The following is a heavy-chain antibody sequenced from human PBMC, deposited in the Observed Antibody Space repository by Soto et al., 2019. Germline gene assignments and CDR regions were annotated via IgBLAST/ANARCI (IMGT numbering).Heavy chain of an antibody. CDR3: ARDPSGYSSPIYYFDY. Sequence: GGSLRLSCAASGFTFSSYGMHWVRQAPGKGLEWVAVIWYDGSNKYYADSVKGRFTISRDNSKNTLYLQMNSLRAEDTAVYYCARDPSGYSSPIYYFDYWGQGTLVTVS. V-gene: IGHV3-33*01. D-gene: IGHD6-13*01. CDR1: GFTFSSYG. J-gene: IGHJ4*02. CDR2: IWYDGSNK.